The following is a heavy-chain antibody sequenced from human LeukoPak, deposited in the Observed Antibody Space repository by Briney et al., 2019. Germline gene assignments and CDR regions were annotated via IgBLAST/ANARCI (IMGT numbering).Heavy chain of an antibody. D-gene: IGHD3-22*01. V-gene: IGHV3-23*01. CDR1: GVTFRSYA. Sequence: GGSLRLSCAASGVTFRSYAMSWVRQAPGKGLEWVSAISGSGGSTYYADSVKGRFTISRDNSKNTLYLQMSSLRAEDTAVYYCAIQYYYDSSFAFDIWGQGTMVTVSS. CDR3: AIQYYYDSSFAFDI. CDR2: ISGSGGST. J-gene: IGHJ3*02.